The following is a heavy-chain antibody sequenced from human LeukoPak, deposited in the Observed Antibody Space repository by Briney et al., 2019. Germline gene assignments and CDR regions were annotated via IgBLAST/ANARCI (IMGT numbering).Heavy chain of an antibody. D-gene: IGHD2-8*02. CDR1: GFTFNNYG. Sequence: GGSLRLSCAASGFTFNNYGMQWVRQAPGKGLEWVAVISYTGNTKYYVDSVKGRFTISRDNSKNTLYLQMNSLRAEDTAVYYCAKDQVLDYYYGMDVWGQGTTVTVSS. CDR3: AKDQVLDYYYGMDV. J-gene: IGHJ6*02. CDR2: ISYTGNTK. V-gene: IGHV3-30*18.